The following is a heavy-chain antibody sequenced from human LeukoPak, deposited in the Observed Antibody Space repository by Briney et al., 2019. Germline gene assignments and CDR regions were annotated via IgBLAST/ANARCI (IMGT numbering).Heavy chain of an antibody. Sequence: SGGSLRLSCAASGFIFSGSDMHWVRQASGKGLEWVGRIRNKANSYATAYAASVKGRFTISRDDSKNTAYLQMNSLKTEDTAVYYCSRQILSCSGGCYVDDWGQGTLVTVSS. V-gene: IGHV3-73*01. J-gene: IGHJ4*02. CDR1: GFIFSGSD. CDR2: IRNKANSYAT. D-gene: IGHD2-15*01. CDR3: SRQILSCSGGCYVDD.